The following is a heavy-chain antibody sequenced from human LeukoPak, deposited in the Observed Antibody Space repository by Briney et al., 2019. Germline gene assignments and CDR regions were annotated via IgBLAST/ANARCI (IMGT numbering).Heavy chain of an antibody. J-gene: IGHJ5*02. CDR3: ARDQRGYDFWSGYYSVGLFDP. CDR2: ISYDGSNK. V-gene: IGHV3-30*01. CDR1: GFTFSSYA. Sequence: GRSLRLSCAASGFTFSSYAMHWVRQAPGKGLEWVAVISYDGSNKYYADSVKGRFTISRDNSKNTLYLQMNSLRAEDTAVYYCARDQRGYDFWSGYYSVGLFDPWGQGTLVTVSS. D-gene: IGHD3-3*01.